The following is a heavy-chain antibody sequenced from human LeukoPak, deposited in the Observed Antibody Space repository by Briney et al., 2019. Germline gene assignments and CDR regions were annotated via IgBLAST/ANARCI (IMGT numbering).Heavy chain of an antibody. V-gene: IGHV1-2*02. CDR1: GYTFTSYD. D-gene: IGHD5-24*01. CDR3: ARDHELYYYYMDV. Sequence: ASVKVSCKASGYTFTSYDINWVRQATGQGLEWMGWINPNSGGTNYAQKFQGRVTMTRDTSISTAYMELSRLRSDDTAVYYCARDHELYYYYMDVWGKGTTVTVSS. J-gene: IGHJ6*03. CDR2: INPNSGGT.